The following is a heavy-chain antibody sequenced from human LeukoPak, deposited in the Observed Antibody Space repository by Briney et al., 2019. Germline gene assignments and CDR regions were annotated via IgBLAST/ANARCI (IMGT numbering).Heavy chain of an antibody. V-gene: IGHV3-53*01. CDR2: IYSGGST. J-gene: IGHJ3*02. CDR3: ARGQSRDMEQGDAFDI. CDR1: EFTVSSNY. Sequence: GGSLRLSCAASEFTVSSNYMSWVRQAPGKGLEWVSVIYSGGSTYYADSVKGRFTISRDNSKNTLYLQMNSLRAEDTAVYYCARGQSRDMEQGDAFDIWGQGTMVTVSS. D-gene: IGHD1-26*01.